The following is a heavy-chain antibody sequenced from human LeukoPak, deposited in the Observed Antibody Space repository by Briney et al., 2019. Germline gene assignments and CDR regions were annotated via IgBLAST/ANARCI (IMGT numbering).Heavy chain of an antibody. CDR3: AKEVLSDSRFDY. J-gene: IGHJ4*02. V-gene: IGHV3-23*01. CDR1: GFTFSSYA. D-gene: IGHD2/OR15-2a*01. Sequence: GGSLRLSCAASGFTFSSYAMGWVRQAPGKGLEWVSAISASGGRTYYADSLKGRFTISRDNSKNTLHLQMDSLKAEDTAVYYCAKEVLSDSRFDYWGQGTLVTVSS. CDR2: ISASGGRT.